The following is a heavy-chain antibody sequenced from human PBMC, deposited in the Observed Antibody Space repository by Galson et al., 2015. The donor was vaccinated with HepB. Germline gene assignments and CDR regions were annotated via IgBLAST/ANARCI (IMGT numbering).Heavy chain of an antibody. J-gene: IGHJ4*02. CDR3: ASFKGSGSFVHDGDY. CDR2: ISSSSSTI. V-gene: IGHV3-48*02. CDR1: GFTFSSYS. Sequence: SLRLSCAASGFTFSSYSMNWVRQAPGKGLEWVSYISSSSSTIYYADSVKGRFTISRDNAKNSLYLQMNSLRDEDTAVYYCASFKGSGSFVHDGDYWGQGTLVTVSS. D-gene: IGHD3-10*01.